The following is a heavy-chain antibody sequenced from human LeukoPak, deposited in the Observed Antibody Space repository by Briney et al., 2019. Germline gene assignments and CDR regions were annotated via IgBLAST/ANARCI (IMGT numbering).Heavy chain of an antibody. Sequence: PSETLSLTCTVSGGSMSGYYWSWIRQPAGKGLEWIGRIYSGGNTNYNPSLRSRITMSVDTSKNHFSLKLSSVTAADTAAYYCARGGYGSGSYPFDYWGQGTLVTVSS. D-gene: IGHD3-10*01. CDR2: IYSGGNT. CDR3: ARGGYGSGSYPFDY. CDR1: GGSMSGYY. J-gene: IGHJ4*02. V-gene: IGHV4-4*07.